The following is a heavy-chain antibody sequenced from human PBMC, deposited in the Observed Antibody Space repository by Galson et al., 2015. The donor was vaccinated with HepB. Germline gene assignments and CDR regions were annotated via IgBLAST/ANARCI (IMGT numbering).Heavy chain of an antibody. CDR2: IIPIFGTA. J-gene: IGHJ3*02. D-gene: IGHD3-3*01. CDR1: GGTFSSYA. CDR3: ARRGGVTTFGVVTPGAFDI. Sequence: SVKVSCKASGGTFSSYAISWVRQAPGQGLEWMGGIIPIFGTANYAQKFQGRVTITADESTSTAYMELSSLRSEDTAVYYCARRGGVTTFGVVTPGAFDIWGQGTMVTVSS. V-gene: IGHV1-69*13.